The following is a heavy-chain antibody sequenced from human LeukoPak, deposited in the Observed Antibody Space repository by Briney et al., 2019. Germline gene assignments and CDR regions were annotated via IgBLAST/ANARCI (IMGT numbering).Heavy chain of an antibody. Sequence: SETLSLTCAVYGGSFSGYYWSWIRQPPGKGLEWIGEINHSGSTNYNPSLESRVTISVDTSKNQFSLKLSSVTAADTAVYYCARPFYGMDVWGQGTTVTVSS. J-gene: IGHJ6*02. CDR3: ARPFYGMDV. V-gene: IGHV4-34*01. CDR2: INHSGST. CDR1: GGSFSGYY.